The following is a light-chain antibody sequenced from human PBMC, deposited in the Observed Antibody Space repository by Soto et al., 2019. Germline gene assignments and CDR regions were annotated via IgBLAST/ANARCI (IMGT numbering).Light chain of an antibody. CDR3: QQYHSFPVT. J-gene: IGKJ1*01. Sequence: GDRVTITCRASEKINKWLAWYQQKPGKAPKLLIYKASSLKSGVPSRFSGSGSGTEFTLTIRSLQPDDSATYYCQQYHSFPVTFGQGTKVDIK. CDR2: KAS. CDR1: EKINKW. V-gene: IGKV1-5*03.